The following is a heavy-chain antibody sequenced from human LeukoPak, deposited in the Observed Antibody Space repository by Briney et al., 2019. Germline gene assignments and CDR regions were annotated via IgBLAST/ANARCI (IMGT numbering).Heavy chain of an antibody. Sequence: SETLSLTCTVSGYSISSGYYWGWIRQPPGKGLEWIGSIYHSGSTYYNPSLKSRVTISVDTSKNQFSLKLSSVTAADTAVYYCARILNIAAADYWGQGTLVTVSS. J-gene: IGHJ4*02. CDR3: ARILNIAAADY. CDR2: IYHSGST. V-gene: IGHV4-38-2*02. CDR1: GYSISSGYY. D-gene: IGHD6-13*01.